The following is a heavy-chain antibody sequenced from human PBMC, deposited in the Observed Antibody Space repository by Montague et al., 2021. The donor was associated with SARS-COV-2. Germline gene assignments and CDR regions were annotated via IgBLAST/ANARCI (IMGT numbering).Heavy chain of an antibody. Sequence: VKPTQTLTLTCTFSGFSLNTSGMCVSWIRQPPGKALEWIGRISPSGSTNYNPSLESRVTISLDTSKNQFSLKLSSVTATDTAVYYCAREVSGTYYHGSGSEYTLVWFDPWGQGTLVTVSS. CDR1: GFSLNTSGMC. V-gene: IGHV4-61*02. CDR2: ISPSGST. CDR3: AREVSGTYYHGSGSEYTLVWFDP. D-gene: IGHD3-10*01. J-gene: IGHJ5*02.